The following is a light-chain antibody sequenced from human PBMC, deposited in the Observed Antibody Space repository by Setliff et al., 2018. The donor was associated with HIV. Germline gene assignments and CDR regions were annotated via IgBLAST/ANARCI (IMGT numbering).Light chain of an antibody. V-gene: IGLV2-14*01. Sequence: QSALTQPASVSGSPGQSITISCTGTNSDVGGYNFVSWYQQHPGKAPKVMLYEVNNRPSGVSNRFSGSKSGNTASLTISGLQAEDEADYYCTSYASSSTFAFGSGTKVTVL. J-gene: IGLJ1*01. CDR2: EVN. CDR1: NSDVGGYNF. CDR3: TSYASSSTFA.